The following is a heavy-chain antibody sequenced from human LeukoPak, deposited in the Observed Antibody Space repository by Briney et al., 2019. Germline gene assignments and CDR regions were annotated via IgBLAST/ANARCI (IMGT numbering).Heavy chain of an antibody. CDR2: ISGNGGST. Sequence: GGSLRLSCSASEFTFDTFVMHWVRQAPGKGLEYVSGISGNGGSTYNADFVKGRFTISRDNSKNTLFLQMTSLRAEDTAVYYCVNQISGWVYWGQGTLVTVSS. J-gene: IGHJ4*02. CDR3: VNQISGWVY. D-gene: IGHD6-19*01. CDR1: EFTFDTFV. V-gene: IGHV3-64D*06.